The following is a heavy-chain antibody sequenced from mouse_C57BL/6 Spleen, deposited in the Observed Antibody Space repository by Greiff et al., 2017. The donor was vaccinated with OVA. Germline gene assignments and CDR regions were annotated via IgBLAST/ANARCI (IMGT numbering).Heavy chain of an antibody. CDR1: GYAFSSSW. CDR3: ARSDYSNYGFAY. J-gene: IGHJ3*01. V-gene: IGHV1-82*01. CDR2: IYPGDGDT. Sequence: VQLQQSGPELVKPGASVKISCKASGYAFSSSWMNWVKQRPGKGLEWIGRIYPGDGDTNYNGKFKGKATLTADKSSSTAYMQLSSLTSEDSAVDFCARSDYSNYGFAYWGQGTLVTVSA. D-gene: IGHD2-5*01.